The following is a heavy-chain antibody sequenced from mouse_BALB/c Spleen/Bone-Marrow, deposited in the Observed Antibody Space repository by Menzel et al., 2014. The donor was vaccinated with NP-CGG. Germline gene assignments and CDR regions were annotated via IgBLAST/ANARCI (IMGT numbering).Heavy chain of an antibody. J-gene: IGHJ4*01. V-gene: IGHV1S135*01. CDR1: GYSFTGYN. CDR3: ARYGPYAMDY. Sequence: EVQGVESGPGLEKPGASVKVSCKASGYSFTGYNMNWVKQSNGKSLEWIGNIDPYYGGTSYYQKFKGKATLTVDKSSSTAYMQLKSLTSEDSAVYYCARYGPYAMDYWGQGTSVTVSS. CDR2: IDPYYGGT. D-gene: IGHD1-1*02.